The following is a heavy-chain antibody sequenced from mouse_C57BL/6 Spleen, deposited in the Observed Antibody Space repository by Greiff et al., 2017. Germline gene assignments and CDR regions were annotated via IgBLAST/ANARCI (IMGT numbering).Heavy chain of an antibody. Sequence: EVHLVESGGGLVQPGGSLKLSCAASGFTFSDYYMYWVRQTPEKRLEWVAYISNGGGSTYYPDTVKGRFTISRDNAKNTLYLQMSRLKSEDTAMYYCARHPYGSSYNWFAYWGQGTLVTVSA. CDR2: ISNGGGST. V-gene: IGHV5-12*01. CDR1: GFTFSDYY. D-gene: IGHD1-1*01. J-gene: IGHJ3*01. CDR3: ARHPYGSSYNWFAY.